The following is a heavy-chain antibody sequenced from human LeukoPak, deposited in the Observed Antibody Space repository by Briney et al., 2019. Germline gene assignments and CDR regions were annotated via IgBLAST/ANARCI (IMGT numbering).Heavy chain of an antibody. J-gene: IGHJ4*02. CDR2: ISSSSSTI. CDR1: GFTFSSYS. Sequence: PGGSLRLSCAASGFTFSSYSMNWVRQAPGKGLEWGSYISSSSSTIYYADSVKGRFTISRDNAKNSLYLQMNSLRAEDTAVYYCAREGYYYDSSGYYWPFDYWGQGTLVTVSS. V-gene: IGHV3-48*01. D-gene: IGHD3-22*01. CDR3: AREGYYYDSSGYYWPFDY.